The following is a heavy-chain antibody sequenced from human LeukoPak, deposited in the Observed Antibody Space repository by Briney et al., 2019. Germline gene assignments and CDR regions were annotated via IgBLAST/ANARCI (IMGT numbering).Heavy chain of an antibody. J-gene: IGHJ6*03. CDR3: ARVAVATIWSYYYYYMDV. CDR1: GFTFDDYG. CDR2: INSDGSST. V-gene: IGHV3-74*01. D-gene: IGHD5-12*01. Sequence: SGGSLRLSCAASGFTFDDYGMSWVRQAPGKGLVWVSRINSDGSSTSYADSVKGRFTISRDNAKNTLYLQMNSLRAEDTAVYYCARVAVATIWSYYYYYMDVWGKGTTVTISS.